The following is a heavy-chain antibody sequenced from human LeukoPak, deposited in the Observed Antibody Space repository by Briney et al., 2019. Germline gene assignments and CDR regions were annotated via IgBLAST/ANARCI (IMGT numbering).Heavy chain of an antibody. CDR2: IRYDGSNK. CDR3: AKGGGYEAQYYYYYLDV. CDR1: GFTFSSYC. J-gene: IGHJ6*03. Sequence: PGGSLSLSCAASGFTFSSYCMYWVRQAPGKGLEWVAFIRYDGSNKYYTDSVKGRFTVSRDNSKNTLYLQMKSLRAEDTAVYYCAKGGGYEAQYYYYYLDVWGKGTTLTISS. V-gene: IGHV3-30*02. D-gene: IGHD5-12*01.